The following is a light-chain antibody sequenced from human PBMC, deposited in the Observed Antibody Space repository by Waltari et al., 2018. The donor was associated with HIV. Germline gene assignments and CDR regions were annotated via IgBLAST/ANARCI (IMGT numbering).Light chain of an antibody. CDR1: QSVTTK. CDR3: LQYNNWPPWT. CDR2: GAS. Sequence: EVVMTQSPATLSVSPGESATLSCRASQSVTTKFAWYQQKPGQAPRLLIYGASTRATGVPARFSGGGSGTEFTLTISSLQSEDFAVYYCLQYNNWPPWTFGQGTKVEIK. V-gene: IGKV3-15*01. J-gene: IGKJ1*01.